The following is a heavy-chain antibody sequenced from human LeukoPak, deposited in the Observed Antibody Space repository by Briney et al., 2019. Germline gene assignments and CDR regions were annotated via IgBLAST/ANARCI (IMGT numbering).Heavy chain of an antibody. Sequence: ASVTVSCKASGYTFTGYFIHWVRQAPGQGLELLGWINPNSGGTNYAQKCQGRVTMIRDTSINTAYMELSRLRSDDTGVFYCARDMFWPIGYCSGGSCYAYWGQGTLVTVSS. CDR2: INPNSGGT. V-gene: IGHV1-2*02. CDR3: ARDMFWPIGYCSGGSCYAY. D-gene: IGHD2-15*01. CDR1: GYTFTGYF. J-gene: IGHJ4*02.